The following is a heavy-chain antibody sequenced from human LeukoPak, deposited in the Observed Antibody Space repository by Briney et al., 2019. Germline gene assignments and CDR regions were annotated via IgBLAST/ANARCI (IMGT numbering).Heavy chain of an antibody. CDR1: VYTFTKYG. CDR2: ISAYNGNT. D-gene: IGHD5-18*01. CDR3: ASLFQPGLPDY. J-gene: IGHJ4*02. V-gene: IGHV1-18*01. Sequence: ASVKVSCKASVYTFTKYGISWVRQAPGQGLEWMGWISAYNGNTNFAQKFQGRVTMTRNTSISTAYMELSSLRSEDTAVYYCASLFQPGLPDYWGQGTLVTVSS.